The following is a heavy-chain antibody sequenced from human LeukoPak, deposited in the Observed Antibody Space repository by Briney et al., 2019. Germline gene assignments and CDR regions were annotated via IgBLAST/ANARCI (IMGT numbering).Heavy chain of an antibody. D-gene: IGHD3-22*01. CDR3: ARERGGRYYDSSAL. J-gene: IGHJ4*02. V-gene: IGHV1-69*13. Sequence: SVKVSCKTSGGTFSSYAISWVRQAPGQGLEWMGGIIPIFGTANYAQKFQGRVTITADESTSTAYMELSSMRSEDTAVYYCARERGGRYYDSSALWGQGTLVTVSS. CDR2: IIPIFGTA. CDR1: GGTFSSYA.